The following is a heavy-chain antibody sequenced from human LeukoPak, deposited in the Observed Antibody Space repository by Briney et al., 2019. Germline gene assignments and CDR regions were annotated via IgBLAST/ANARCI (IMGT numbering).Heavy chain of an antibody. Sequence: GGSLRLSCAASGFTFSGSAMHWVRQASGKGLEWVGRIRSKAHSYATAYAASVKGRFTISRDDSKNTVYLQMNSLKTEDTAVYYCTRHGGRDYYDSSEDAFDIWGQGTMVIVSS. D-gene: IGHD3-22*01. CDR1: GFTFSGSA. V-gene: IGHV3-73*01. J-gene: IGHJ3*02. CDR3: TRHGGRDYYDSSEDAFDI. CDR2: IRSKAHSYAT.